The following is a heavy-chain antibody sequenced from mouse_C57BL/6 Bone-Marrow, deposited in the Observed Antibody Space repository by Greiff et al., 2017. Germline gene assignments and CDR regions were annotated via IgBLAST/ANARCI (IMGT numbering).Heavy chain of an antibody. CDR1: YFAFMASA. J-gene: IGHJ4*01. D-gene: IGHD2-3*01. CDR2: FTMYSDAT. Sequence: LMESGAELVRPGSSVKLSCKDSYFAFMASAMHWVKQRPGHGLEWIGSFTMYSDATEYSENFKGKATLTANTSSSTAYMELSSLTSEDSAVYYWARDEDGYYGGAMDYWGQGTSVTVSS. V-gene: IGHV1-49*01. CDR3: ARDEDGYYGGAMDY.